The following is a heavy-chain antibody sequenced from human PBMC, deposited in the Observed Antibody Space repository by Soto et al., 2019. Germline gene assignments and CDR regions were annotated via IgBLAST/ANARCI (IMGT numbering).Heavy chain of an antibody. CDR1: GGSIHSNNYY. CDR3: AKVVVAATRHTDFDS. J-gene: IGHJ4*02. V-gene: IGHV4-39*01. D-gene: IGHD2-15*01. Sequence: TLSLTCTVSGGSIHSNNYYWAWIRQPPGKGLAWIASIYYDGSTYYNPSLKSRVTISIDTSKNQFSLRLRSVTAADTAIYYCAKVVVAATRHTDFDSWGQATLVTVSS. CDR2: IYYDGST.